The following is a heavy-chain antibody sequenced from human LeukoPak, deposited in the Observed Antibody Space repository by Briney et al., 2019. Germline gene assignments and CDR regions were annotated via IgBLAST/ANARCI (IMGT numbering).Heavy chain of an antibody. CDR3: ARTSIAAAGTLGY. D-gene: IGHD6-13*01. J-gene: IGHJ4*02. CDR1: GGSISSGGYY. CDR2: IYHSGST. V-gene: IGHV4-31*03. Sequence: SETLSLTCTVSGGSISSGGYYWSWIRQHPGKGLGWIGYIYHSGSTYYNPSLKSRVTISVDRSKNQFSLKLSSVTAADTAVYYCARTSIAAAGTLGYWGQGTLVTVSS.